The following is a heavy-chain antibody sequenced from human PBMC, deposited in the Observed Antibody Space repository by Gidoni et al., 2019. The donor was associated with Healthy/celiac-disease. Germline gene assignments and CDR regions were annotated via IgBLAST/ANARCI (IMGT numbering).Heavy chain of an antibody. CDR3: ARDFSPTYGSGSYIY. CDR1: GGTFGSYA. J-gene: IGHJ4*02. Sequence: QVQLVQSGAEVKKHGSSVKVSCKASGGTFGSYAISWVRQAPGQGLEWMGGIIPIFGTANYAQKFQCRVTITADKSTSTAYMELSSLRSEDTAVYYCARDFSPTYGSGSYIYWGQGTLVTVSS. D-gene: IGHD3-10*01. CDR2: IIPIFGTA. V-gene: IGHV1-69*06.